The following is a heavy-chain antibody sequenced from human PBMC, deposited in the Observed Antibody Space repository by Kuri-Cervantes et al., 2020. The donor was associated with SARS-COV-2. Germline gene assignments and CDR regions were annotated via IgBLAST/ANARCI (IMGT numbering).Heavy chain of an antibody. Sequence: GGSLRLSCAASGFTFSSYGMHWGRQAPSKGLEWVAVIWYDGSNKYYADSVKGRFTISRDNSKNTLYLRMNSLRAEDTAVYYCARAHIAARPDVAFDIWGQGTMVTVSS. CDR3: ARAHIAARPDVAFDI. V-gene: IGHV3-33*01. J-gene: IGHJ3*02. CDR2: IWYDGSNK. D-gene: IGHD6-6*01. CDR1: GFTFSSYG.